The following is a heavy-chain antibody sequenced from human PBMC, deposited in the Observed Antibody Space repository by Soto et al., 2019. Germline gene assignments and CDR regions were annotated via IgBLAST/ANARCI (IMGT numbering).Heavy chain of an antibody. D-gene: IGHD6-19*01. V-gene: IGHV4-34*01. CDR2: INHSGST. J-gene: IGHJ4*01. CDR1: GGSFSGYY. Sequence: SETLSLTCAVYGGSFSGYYWSWIRQPPGKGLEWIGEINHSGSTNYNPSLKSRVTISVDTSKNQFSLKLSSVTAADTAVYYCARGHSSGWYPGDFDYWGQEPWSPSPQ. CDR3: ARGHSSGWYPGDFDY.